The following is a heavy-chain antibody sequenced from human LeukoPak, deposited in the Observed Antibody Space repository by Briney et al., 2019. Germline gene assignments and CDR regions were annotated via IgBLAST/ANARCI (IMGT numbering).Heavy chain of an antibody. CDR2: AYYRSRWLP. V-gene: IGHV6-1*01. J-gene: IGHJ5*01. D-gene: IGHD3-10*01. CDR1: GDSISSYTAA. CDR3: ARDGDFYGSGTLDS. Sequence: SQTLSLTCAISGDSISSYTAAWNWIRQSPSRGLEWLGRAYYRSRWLPDYAVPVRSRITINADTSKNRFSVQLASVTPDDTAVYYCARDGDFYGSGTLDSWGQGTLVTVSS.